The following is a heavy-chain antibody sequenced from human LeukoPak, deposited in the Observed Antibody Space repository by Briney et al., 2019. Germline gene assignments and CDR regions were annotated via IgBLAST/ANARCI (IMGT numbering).Heavy chain of an antibody. D-gene: IGHD3-10*01. CDR3: ARRARDLYGSGSSRAFDI. Sequence: GGSLRLSCAASGLTFSSHWMHWVRQAPGKGLVWVSRITNDGSSTTYADSVKGRFTISRDNAKNMLYLQVNSLRAEDTAVYYCARRARDLYGSGSSRAFDIWGQGTMVTVSS. V-gene: IGHV3-74*01. J-gene: IGHJ3*02. CDR1: GLTFSSHW. CDR2: ITNDGSST.